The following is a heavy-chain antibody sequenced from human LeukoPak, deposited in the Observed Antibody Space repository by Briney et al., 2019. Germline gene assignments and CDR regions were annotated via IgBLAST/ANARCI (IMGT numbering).Heavy chain of an antibody. CDR2: IYYSGST. CDR1: GGSFSGYY. V-gene: IGHV4-59*01. J-gene: IGHJ5*02. D-gene: IGHD2-15*01. Sequence: SETLSLTCAVYGGSFSGYYWSWIRQPPGKGLEWIGYIYYSGSTNYNPSLKSRVTISVDTSKNQFSLKLSSVTAADTAVYYCARTQYCSGGSCYLPYNWFDPWGQGTLVTVSS. CDR3: ARTQYCSGGSCYLPYNWFDP.